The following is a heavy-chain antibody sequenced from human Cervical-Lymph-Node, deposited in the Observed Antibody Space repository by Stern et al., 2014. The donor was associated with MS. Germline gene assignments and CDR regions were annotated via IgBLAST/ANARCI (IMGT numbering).Heavy chain of an antibody. D-gene: IGHD2-2*01. CDR2: INTDGSST. CDR3: ARSSYCSSSSCYKDYYGMDV. V-gene: IGHV3-74*02. J-gene: IGHJ6*02. Sequence: EVQLVESGGGIVQPGGSLRLSCVASGFTFSRYWMHWVRQAPGKGLGWVSRINTDGSSTSYADSVKGRFTITRDNVKNTVYLQMNGLRVEDTAVYSCARSSYCSSSSCYKDYYGMDVWGQGTTVTVSS. CDR1: GFTFSRYW.